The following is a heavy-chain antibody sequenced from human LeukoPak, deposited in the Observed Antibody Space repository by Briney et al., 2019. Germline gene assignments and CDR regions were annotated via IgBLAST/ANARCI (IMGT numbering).Heavy chain of an antibody. CDR3: AKDNSYGNFDY. J-gene: IGHJ4*02. Sequence: QPGGSVRLSCAASGFGFSSFTMSWVRRAPGKGLEWVSAISVSGSSTYYADSVKGRFTISRDNSKNTLYLQMNSLRAEDTAVYYCAKDNSYGNFDYWGQGTLVTVSS. D-gene: IGHD5-18*01. V-gene: IGHV3-23*01. CDR1: GFGFSSFT. CDR2: ISVSGSST.